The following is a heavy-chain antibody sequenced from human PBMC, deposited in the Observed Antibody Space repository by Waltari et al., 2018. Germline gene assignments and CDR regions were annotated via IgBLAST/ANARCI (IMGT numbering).Heavy chain of an antibody. Sequence: QVQLQESGPGLVKPSQTLSLTCTVSGGSIHSYYLTWIRQPPGKGLEWIGYIYYSGSTNYNPSLKSRVTISVDTSKNQFSLKLSSVTAADTAVYYCARRGGSGYFDYWGQGALVTVSS. CDR3: ARRGGSGYFDY. J-gene: IGHJ4*02. CDR1: GGSIHSYY. D-gene: IGHD3-16*01. V-gene: IGHV4-59*08. CDR2: IYYSGST.